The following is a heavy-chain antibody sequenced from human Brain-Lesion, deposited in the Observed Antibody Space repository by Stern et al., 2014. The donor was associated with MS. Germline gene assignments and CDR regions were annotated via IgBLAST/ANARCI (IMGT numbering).Heavy chain of an antibody. D-gene: IGHD3/OR15-3a*01. CDR2: IYISGST. CDR3: AREGETSDFFPFDY. J-gene: IGHJ4*02. CDR1: GGSMNSRPYY. V-gene: IGHV4-61*02. Sequence: QVQLVESGPGLVKPSQTLSLTCTVSGGSMNSRPYYWNWLRQPAGKALEWIGRIYISGSTNYNPSLESRVPISIDTSKNQLSLKLGFVTAADTAVYYCAREGETSDFFPFDYWGQGAQVIVSS.